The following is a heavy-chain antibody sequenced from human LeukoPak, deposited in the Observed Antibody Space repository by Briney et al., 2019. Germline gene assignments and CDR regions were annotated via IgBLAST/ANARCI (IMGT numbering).Heavy chain of an antibody. CDR3: ARRRSEGAVHKTHWFDP. CDR1: GGSFSGYY. CDR2: INHSGST. V-gene: IGHV4-34*01. Sequence: SETLSLTCAVYGGSFSGYYWSWIRQPPGKGLEWIGEINHSGSTNYNPSLKSRVTISVDTSKNQFSLKLSSVTAADTAVYYCARRRSEGAVHKTHWFDPWGQGTLVTVSS. D-gene: IGHD6-6*01. J-gene: IGHJ5*02.